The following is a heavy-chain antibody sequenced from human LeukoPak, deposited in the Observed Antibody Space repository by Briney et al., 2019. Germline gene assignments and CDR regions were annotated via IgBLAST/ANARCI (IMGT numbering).Heavy chain of an antibody. CDR1: GFTFSSYA. CDR3: ARAPNSGWYVDNWFDP. V-gene: IGHV3-30-3*01. CDR2: ISYDGSNK. D-gene: IGHD6-19*01. Sequence: GGSLRLSCAASGFTFSSYAMHWVRQAPGKGLEWVAVISYDGSNKYYADSVKGRFTISRDNSKNTLYLQMNSLRAEDTVVYYCARAPNSGWYVDNWFDPWGQGTLVTVSS. J-gene: IGHJ5*02.